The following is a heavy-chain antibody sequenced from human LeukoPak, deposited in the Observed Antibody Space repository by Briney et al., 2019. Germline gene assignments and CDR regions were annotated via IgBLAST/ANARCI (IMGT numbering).Heavy chain of an antibody. J-gene: IGHJ4*02. CDR3: ARWGGSSRGWDH. CDR2: IKDDGSER. D-gene: IGHD6-19*01. CDR1: GFALPSSG. V-gene: IGHV3-7*04. Sequence: PGGSLRSPCAVSGFALPSSGLPRVGQAPGKGLEWVANIKDDGSERYYVDSVKGRFTIPRDNAMNSLYLQMNSLSAEDTALYYCARWGGSSRGWDHWGRGTLVTVSS.